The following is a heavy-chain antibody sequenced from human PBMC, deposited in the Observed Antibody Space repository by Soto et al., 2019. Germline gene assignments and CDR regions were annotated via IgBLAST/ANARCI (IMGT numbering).Heavy chain of an antibody. CDR2: FFIGGNT. CDR3: ARDIGYDSVLGY. CDR1: GGSISSSTYY. J-gene: IGHJ4*02. Sequence: PSETLSLTCTVSGGSISSSTYYWGWMRQPPGKGLEWIASFFIGGNTYYNPSLKSRVTISVDTSKNSLYLQMNSLRAEDTAVYYCARDIGYDSVLGYWGQGTLVTVSS. V-gene: IGHV4-39*02. D-gene: IGHD5-12*01.